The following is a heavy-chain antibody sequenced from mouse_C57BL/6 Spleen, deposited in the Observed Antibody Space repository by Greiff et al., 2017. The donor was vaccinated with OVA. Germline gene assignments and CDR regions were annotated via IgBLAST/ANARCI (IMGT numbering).Heavy chain of an antibody. CDR2: IYPGDGDT. V-gene: IGHV1-82*01. CDR1: GYAFSSSW. D-gene: IGHD2-2*01. J-gene: IGHJ4*01. Sequence: QVQLQQSGPELVKPGASVKISCKASGYAFSSSWMNWVKQRPGKGLEWIGRIYPGDGDTNYNGKFKGKATLTADKSSSTAYMQLSSLTSEDSAVYFCAREGARGYDDYAMDYWGQGTSVTVSS. CDR3: AREGARGYDDYAMDY.